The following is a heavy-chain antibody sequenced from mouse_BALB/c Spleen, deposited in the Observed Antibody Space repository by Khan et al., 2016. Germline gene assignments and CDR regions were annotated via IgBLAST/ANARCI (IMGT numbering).Heavy chain of an antibody. V-gene: IGHV1-69*02. J-gene: IGHJ4*01. CDR1: VYTFTSYW. Sequence: VELQQPGAELVRPGASVKLSCKASVYTFTSYWINWVRQRPGQGLEWIGNIYPSDRYTNYNQKFKDKATLTVDKSSSTAYMQLSSPTSEDSAVYYITRDGVRRRSYAMDYWGQGTSVTVSS. CDR2: IYPSDRYT. CDR3: TRDGVRRRSYAMDY. D-gene: IGHD2-14*01.